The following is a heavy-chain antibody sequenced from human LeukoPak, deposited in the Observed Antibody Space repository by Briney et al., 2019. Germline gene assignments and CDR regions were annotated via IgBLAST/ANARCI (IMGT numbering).Heavy chain of an antibody. CDR2: ISYDGSNK. J-gene: IGHJ3*02. CDR1: GFTFSSYA. CDR3: AKGEQWLDDAFDI. Sequence: PGGSLRLSCAASGFTFSSYAMHWVRQAPGKGLEWVAVISYDGSNKYYADSVKGRFTISRDNSKNTLYLQMNSLRAEDTAVYYCAKGEQWLDDAFDIWGQGTMVTVSS. V-gene: IGHV3-30-3*01. D-gene: IGHD6-19*01.